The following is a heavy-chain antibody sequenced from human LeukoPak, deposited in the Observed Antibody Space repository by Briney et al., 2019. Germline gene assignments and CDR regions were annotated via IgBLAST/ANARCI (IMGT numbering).Heavy chain of an antibody. D-gene: IGHD1-26*01. CDR1: GGSISSYY. V-gene: IGHV4-59*08. CDR3: ARHSGSSPHYFDY. J-gene: IGHJ4*02. CDR2: TYYSGST. Sequence: SETLSLTCNVSGGSISSYYWSWLRQPPGKGLEWIGFTYYSGSTHYKSSLKSRVTISVDTSRNQFSLRLSSVTAADTAVYYCARHSGSSPHYFDYWGQGTLVTVSS.